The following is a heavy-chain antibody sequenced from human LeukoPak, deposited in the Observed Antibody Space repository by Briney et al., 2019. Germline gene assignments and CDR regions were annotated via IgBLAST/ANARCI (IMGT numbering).Heavy chain of an antibody. CDR2: LSGSGDTT. CDR1: GFTFIDYA. V-gene: IGHV3-23*01. CDR3: ARDRGGEFLEWLFSFDY. J-gene: IGHJ4*02. D-gene: IGHD3-3*01. Sequence: GGSLRLSCAASGFTFIDYAMSWVRQAPGKGLAWVSTLSGSGDTTYYEGSVKGRFIISRDNSKNTLYLQMNSLRAEDTAVYYCARDRGGEFLEWLFSFDYWGQGTLVTVSS.